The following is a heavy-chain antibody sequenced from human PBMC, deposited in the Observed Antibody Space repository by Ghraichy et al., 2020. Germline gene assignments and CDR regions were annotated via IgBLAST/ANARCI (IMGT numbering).Heavy chain of an antibody. V-gene: IGHV3-21*01. D-gene: IGHD7-27*01. CDR1: GFTFSSYS. J-gene: IGHJ4*02. CDR3: ARSAGRTGEFDY. Sequence: GGSLRLSCAASGFTFSSYSMNWVRQAPGKGLEWVSSISSSSSYIYYADSVKGRFTISRDNAKNSLYLQMNSLRAEDTAVYYCARSAGRTGEFDYWGQGTLVTVSS. CDR2: ISSSSSYI.